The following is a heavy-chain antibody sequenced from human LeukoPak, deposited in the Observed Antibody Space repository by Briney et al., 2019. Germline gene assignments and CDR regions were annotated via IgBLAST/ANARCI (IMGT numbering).Heavy chain of an antibody. CDR1: GFTFSSYS. Sequence: GGSLRLSCAASGFTFSSYSMNWVRQAPGKGLERVSSISSSSSYIYYADSVKGRFTISRDNAKNSLYLQMNSLRAEDTAVYYCARDFTNYCSGGGCLAGRWGQGTLVTVSS. V-gene: IGHV3-21*01. CDR2: ISSSSSYI. D-gene: IGHD2-15*01. CDR3: ARDFTNYCSGGGCLAGR. J-gene: IGHJ4*02.